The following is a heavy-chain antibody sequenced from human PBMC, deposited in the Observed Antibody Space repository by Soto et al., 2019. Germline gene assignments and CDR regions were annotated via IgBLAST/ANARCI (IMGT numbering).Heavy chain of an antibody. CDR2: IDTSGTI. J-gene: IGHJ6*02. Sequence: SETLSLTCTVSGGSISSYYVSWIRQSAGKGLEWIGRIDTSGTINYNPSLKSRVTMSVDASKNHFSLNLSSVTAADTAVYYCARGPRGYVYYHGMDVWGQGTTVTVS. CDR3: ARGPRGYVYYHGMDV. D-gene: IGHD3-10*01. V-gene: IGHV4-4*07. CDR1: GGSISSYY.